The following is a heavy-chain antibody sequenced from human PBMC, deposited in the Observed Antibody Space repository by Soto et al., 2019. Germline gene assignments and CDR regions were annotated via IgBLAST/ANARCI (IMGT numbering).Heavy chain of an antibody. Sequence: PSETLSLTCPASSNSISSYEWSWIRLPPGKRLEWIGYIPNSRRADYNPYLKSGVTISGDTSNNQFSLKVSCVTAAYTAVYYCARGTSWQLPFYYWGHGTRVNVSS. D-gene: IGHD6-13*01. CDR2: IPNSRRA. V-gene: IGHV4-59*01. J-gene: IGHJ4*01. CDR3: ARGTSWQLPFYY. CDR1: SNSISSYE.